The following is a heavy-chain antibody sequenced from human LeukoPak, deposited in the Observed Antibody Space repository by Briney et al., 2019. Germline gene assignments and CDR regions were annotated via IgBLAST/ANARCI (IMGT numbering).Heavy chain of an antibody. CDR2: INPNCGGT. CDR3: ARWAPLYRQLVPGVVYYFDY. D-gene: IGHD6-6*01. V-gene: IGHV1-2*02. Sequence: EASVKVSCKASGYTFTGYYMHWVRQAPGQGLEWMGWINPNCGGTNYAQKFQGRVTMTRDTSISTAYMELSRLRSDDTAVYYCARWAPLYRQLVPGVVYYFDYWGQGTLVTVSS. J-gene: IGHJ4*02. CDR1: GYTFTGYY.